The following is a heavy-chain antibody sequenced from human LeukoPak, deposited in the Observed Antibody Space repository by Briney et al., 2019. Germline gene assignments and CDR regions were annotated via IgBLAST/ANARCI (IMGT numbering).Heavy chain of an antibody. CDR2: IYYTGST. CDR1: GGSISSGYISSYY. CDR3: ARDTRYCSGGTCYSNKLDY. J-gene: IGHJ4*02. D-gene: IGHD2-15*01. Sequence: SETLSLTCTVSGGSISSGYISSYYWSWIRQPPGKGLEWIGYIYYTGSTNYNPSLKSRVTISVDTSKNQFSLKLRSVTAADTALYFCARDTRYCSGGTCYSNKLDYWGQGTLVTVSS. V-gene: IGHV4-61*01.